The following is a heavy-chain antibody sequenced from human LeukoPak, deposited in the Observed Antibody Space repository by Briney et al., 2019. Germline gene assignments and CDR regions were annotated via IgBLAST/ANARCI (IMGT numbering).Heavy chain of an antibody. V-gene: IGHV4-59*01. CDR3: ARTMPSAFDI. CDR2: IYYSGST. CDR1: GGSISSYY. J-gene: IGHJ3*02. D-gene: IGHD2-2*01. Sequence: PPETLSLTCTVSGGSISSYYWSWIRQPPGKGLEWIGYIYYSGSTNYNPSLKSRVTISVDTSKNQFSLKLSSVTAADTAVYYCARTMPSAFDIWGQGTMVTVSS.